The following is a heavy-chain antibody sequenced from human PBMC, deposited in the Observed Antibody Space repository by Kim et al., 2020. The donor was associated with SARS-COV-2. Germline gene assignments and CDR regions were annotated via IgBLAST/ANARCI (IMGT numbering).Heavy chain of an antibody. CDR2: INPNSGGT. CDR3: ARDLYNWNAMRSAFDI. J-gene: IGHJ3*02. CDR1: GYTFTGYY. V-gene: IGHV1-2*06. D-gene: IGHD1-1*01. Sequence: ASVKVSCKASGYTFTGYYMHWVRQAPGQGLEWMGRINPNSGGTNYAQKVQGRVTMTRDTSISTAYMELSRLRSDDTAVYYCARDLYNWNAMRSAFDIWGQGTMVTVSS.